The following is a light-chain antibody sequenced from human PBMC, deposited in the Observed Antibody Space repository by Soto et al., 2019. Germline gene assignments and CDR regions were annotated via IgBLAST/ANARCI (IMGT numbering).Light chain of an antibody. Sequence: EIVLSRCPGTLSLSPGERATVSCRASQSVSGSYLAWYQQKPGQVPRLLIYGAFNRAGGIPDRFSGSGSGADFTLTISRLEPEDFAVYYCHQYSVSPRTFGQGTKVDIK. V-gene: IGKV3-20*01. J-gene: IGKJ1*01. CDR3: HQYSVSPRT. CDR1: QSVSGSY. CDR2: GAF.